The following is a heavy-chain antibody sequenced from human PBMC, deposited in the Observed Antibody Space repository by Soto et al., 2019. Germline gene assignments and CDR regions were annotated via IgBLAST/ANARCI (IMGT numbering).Heavy chain of an antibody. V-gene: IGHV3-23*01. CDR2: ISGSGGST. Sequence: GGSLRLSCAASGFTFSSYAMSWVRQAPGKGLEWVSAISGSGGSTYYADSVKGRFTISRDNSKNTLYLQMNSLRAEDTAVYYCAKLGYSSGGSCWSSDYWGQGTLVTVSS. J-gene: IGHJ4*02. D-gene: IGHD2-15*01. CDR3: AKLGYSSGGSCWSSDY. CDR1: GFTFSSYA.